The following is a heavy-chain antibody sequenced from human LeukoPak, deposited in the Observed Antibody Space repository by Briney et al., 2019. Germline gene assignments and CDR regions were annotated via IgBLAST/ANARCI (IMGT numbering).Heavy chain of an antibody. CDR1: GFTFSTYD. V-gene: IGHV3-23*01. J-gene: IGHJ4*02. CDR3: AKAVPTATHY. D-gene: IGHD2-15*01. CDR2: ISHSGIIA. Sequence: GGSLRLSCAASGFTFSTYDMSWVRQAPGKGLEWVSFISHSGIIANYADSVKGRFTISRDNSKNTLYLRMNSLRLEDTAVYYCAKAVPTATHYWGQGTLVTVSS.